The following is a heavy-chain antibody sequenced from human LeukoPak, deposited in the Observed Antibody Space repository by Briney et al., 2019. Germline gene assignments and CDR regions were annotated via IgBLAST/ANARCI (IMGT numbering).Heavy chain of an antibody. J-gene: IGHJ4*02. Sequence: GSLRLSCAASGSTFSSYGMHWVRQAPGKGLEWVAVISYDGSNKYYADSVKGRFTISRDNSKNTLYLQMNSLRAEDTAVYYCAKDAMLDYWGQGTLVTVSS. CDR2: ISYDGSNK. CDR3: AKDAMLDY. CDR1: GSTFSSYG. V-gene: IGHV3-30*18.